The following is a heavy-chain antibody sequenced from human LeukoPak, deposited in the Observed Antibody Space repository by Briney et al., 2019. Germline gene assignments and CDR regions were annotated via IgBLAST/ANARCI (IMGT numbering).Heavy chain of an antibody. D-gene: IGHD6-13*01. CDR3: ARGAAAGLGYYYMDV. CDR1: GGSISSYY. CDR2: IYYSGTT. Sequence: KTSETLSLTCTVSGGSISSYYWSWLRQPPGKGLEWIGYIYYSGTTDYNPSLKSRVTISVDTSKNQFSLRLTSVTAADTAVYYCARGAAAGLGYYYMDVWGKGTTVTVSS. J-gene: IGHJ6*03. V-gene: IGHV4-59*08.